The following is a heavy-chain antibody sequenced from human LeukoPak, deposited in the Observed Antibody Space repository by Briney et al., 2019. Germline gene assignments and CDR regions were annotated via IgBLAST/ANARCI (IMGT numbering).Heavy chain of an antibody. CDR3: AREESADPRRVL. CDR1: GGSFSGYY. V-gene: IGHV4-34*01. J-gene: IGHJ4*02. Sequence: SESLSLTCGVYGGSFSGYYWNWIRQSPGKGLEWIGEINHSGSTNYDPSLKSRVTISVDTSKSQFSLKLTSVTAADTAVYYCAREESADPRRVLWGQGTPVAVSS. CDR2: INHSGST.